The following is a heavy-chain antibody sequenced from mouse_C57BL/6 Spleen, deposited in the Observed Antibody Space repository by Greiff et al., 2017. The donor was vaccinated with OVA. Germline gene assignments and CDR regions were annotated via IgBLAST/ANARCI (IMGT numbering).Heavy chain of an antibody. D-gene: IGHD1-1*01. CDR3: AREVDYYGSSPNWYFDV. CDR1: GFTFSDYG. CDR2: ISTLAYSI. V-gene: IGHV5-15*01. J-gene: IGHJ1*03. Sequence: DVKLVESGGGLVQPGGSLKLSCAASGFTFSDYGMAWVRQAPRQGPEWVAFISTLAYSIYYADTVTGRFTISRENAKNTRYLEMRSLRSEATAMYDCAREVDYYGSSPNWYFDVWGTGTTVTVSS.